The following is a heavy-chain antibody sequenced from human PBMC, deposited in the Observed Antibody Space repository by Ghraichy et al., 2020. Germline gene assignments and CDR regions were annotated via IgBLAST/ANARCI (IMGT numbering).Heavy chain of an antibody. CDR3: ARGGEDYCSATSCYGEGDN. CDR2: ISRSSTYT. CDR1: GFTFSSYS. D-gene: IGHD2-2*01. V-gene: IGHV3-21*01. Sequence: ESLNISCAASGFTFSSYSMNWVRQAPGKGLEWVSSISRSSTYTYYADSVKGRFTISRDNAKNSLYLQMNSLRAEDTAVYFCARGGEDYCSATSCYGEGDNWGQGTLVTVSS. J-gene: IGHJ4*02.